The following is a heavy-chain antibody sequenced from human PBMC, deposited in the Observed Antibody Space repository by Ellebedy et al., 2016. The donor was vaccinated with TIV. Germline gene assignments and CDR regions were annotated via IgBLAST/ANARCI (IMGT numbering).Heavy chain of an antibody. V-gene: IGHV1-3*01. CDR1: GYTFTSYA. D-gene: IGHD3-10*01. CDR3: ARGSAEGRAFDY. Sequence: AASVKVSCKASGYTFTSYAMHWVRQAPGQRLAWMGWVNAGNNKTKYSEKFQGRVTMTGDTPASTAYMKLSSLTSEDTAMYYCARGSAEGRAFDYWGQGTLVTVSS. J-gene: IGHJ4*02. CDR2: VNAGNNKT.